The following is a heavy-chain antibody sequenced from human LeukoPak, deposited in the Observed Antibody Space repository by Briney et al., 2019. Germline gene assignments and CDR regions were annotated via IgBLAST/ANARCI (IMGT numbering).Heavy chain of an antibody. V-gene: IGHV1-2*04. D-gene: IGHD6-19*01. CDR2: INPNSGGT. Sequence: ASVNVSCKASGYTFTGYYMHWVRQAPGQGLEWMGWINPNSGGTNYAQKFQGWVTMTRDTSISTAYMELSRLRSDDTAVYYCARDGDSSGWFSWFDPWGQGTLVTVSS. CDR3: ARDGDSSGWFSWFDP. CDR1: GYTFTGYY. J-gene: IGHJ5*02.